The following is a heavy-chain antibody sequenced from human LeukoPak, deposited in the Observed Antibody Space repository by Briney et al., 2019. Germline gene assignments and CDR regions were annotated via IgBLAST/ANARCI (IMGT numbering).Heavy chain of an antibody. J-gene: IGHJ4*02. V-gene: IGHV4-30-4*01. CDR1: GGSVSSADYY. D-gene: IGHD6-6*01. CDR2: IYFTGSI. CDR3: AREGEGQARPKDVTFFDY. Sequence: SETLSLTCTVSGGSVSSADYYWSWIRQPPGKGLEWIGYIYFTGSIYHNPSLRGRITISLDTSKNQFSLKLSSVTAADTAVYYCAREGEGQARPKDVTFFDYWGQGTLVTVSS.